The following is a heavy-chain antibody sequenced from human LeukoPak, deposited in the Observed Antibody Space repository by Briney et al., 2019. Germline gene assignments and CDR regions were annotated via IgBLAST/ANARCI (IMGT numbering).Heavy chain of an antibody. CDR3: TRRSQGTMSES. CDR2: VYYDGRA. J-gene: IGHJ4*02. V-gene: IGHV4-39*01. CDR1: GASITGGIYY. D-gene: IGHD3-10*01. Sequence: PSETLSLTCTVSGASITGGIYYWGWIRQPPGKGLEWIVTVYYDGRASYNPSLKSRLATSIDTSKNQFSLKLGSVTAADTATYYCTRRSQGTMSESRGQGAPVTVSS.